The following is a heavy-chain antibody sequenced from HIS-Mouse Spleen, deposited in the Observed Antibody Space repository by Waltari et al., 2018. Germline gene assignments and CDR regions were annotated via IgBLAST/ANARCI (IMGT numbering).Heavy chain of an antibody. CDR1: GFTFISYL. D-gene: IGHD1-26*01. J-gene: IGHJ4*02. Sequence: EVQLGESGGGWVQPGGSLRFSCAVAGFTFISYLMIWLRQAPGKALEWVANIKQDGSEKYYVDSVKGRFTISRDNAKNSLYLQMNSLRAEDTAVYYCAREGDSGSYFDYWGQGTLVTVSS. CDR3: AREGDSGSYFDY. CDR2: IKQDGSEK. V-gene: IGHV3-7*01.